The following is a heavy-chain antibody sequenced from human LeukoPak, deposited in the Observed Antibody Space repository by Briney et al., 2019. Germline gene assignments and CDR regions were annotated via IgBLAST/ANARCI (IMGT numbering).Heavy chain of an antibody. J-gene: IGHJ4*02. Sequence: GGSLRLSCAASGFTFSSYEMNWVRQAPGKGLEWVSYISSSGSTIYYADSVKGRFTISRDNAMNSLYLQMNSLRAEDTAVYYCARDRGTYGSGSDFDYWGQGTLVTVSS. D-gene: IGHD3-10*01. CDR3: ARDRGTYGSGSDFDY. V-gene: IGHV3-48*03. CDR2: ISSSGSTI. CDR1: GFTFSSYE.